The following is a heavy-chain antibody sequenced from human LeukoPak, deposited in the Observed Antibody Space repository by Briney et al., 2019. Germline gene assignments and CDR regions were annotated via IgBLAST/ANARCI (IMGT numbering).Heavy chain of an antibody. J-gene: IGHJ5*02. V-gene: IGHV6-1*01. CDR2: RYYRSKCYN. CDR1: GYSVSNNSAP. Sequence: QTLSLTCAISGYSVSNNSAPWNWLTQSPARGLEWLRSRYYRSKCYNDYVESVKSRITIHPDTSQNHFSLQLNYVPTESTAVYYCAREYRRLTYYYGSGSYYNGPVDWFVPWGQGTLVTVSS. D-gene: IGHD3-10*01. CDR3: AREYRRLTYYYGSGSYYNGPVDWFVP.